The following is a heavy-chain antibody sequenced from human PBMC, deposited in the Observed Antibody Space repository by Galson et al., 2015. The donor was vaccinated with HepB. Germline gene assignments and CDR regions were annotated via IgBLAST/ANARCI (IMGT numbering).Heavy chain of an antibody. V-gene: IGHV3-11*01. Sequence: SLRLSCAASGFTFSDYYMSWIRQAPGKGLEWVSYISSGGGTIYCADSVKGRFTISRDNSKNTLYLQMNSLRAEDTATYYCAKKFGSSWYVDYWGQGTLVTVSS. CDR1: GFTFSDYY. D-gene: IGHD6-13*01. CDR3: AKKFGSSWYVDY. CDR2: ISSGGGTI. J-gene: IGHJ4*02.